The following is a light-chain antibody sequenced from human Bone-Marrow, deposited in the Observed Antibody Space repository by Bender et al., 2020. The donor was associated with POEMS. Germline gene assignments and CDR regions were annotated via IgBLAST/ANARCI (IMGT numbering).Light chain of an antibody. CDR3: CSYARFTVA. CDR2: EAS. J-gene: IGLJ2*01. Sequence: QSALAQPPSASGSPGQSITISCTGTTTDVGKDDVVSWYRLQPGKAPKVLIYEASKRASGVSGRISGSRSGSTASLTISGLQAEDEGDYFCCSYARFTVAFGGGTKVTVL. V-gene: IGLV2-23*01. CDR1: TTDVGKDDV.